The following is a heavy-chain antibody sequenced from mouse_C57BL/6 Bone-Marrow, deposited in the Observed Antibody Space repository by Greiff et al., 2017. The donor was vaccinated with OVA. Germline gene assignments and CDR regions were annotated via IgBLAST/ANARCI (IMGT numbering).Heavy chain of an antibody. Sequence: EVQLQQSGPVLVKPGASVKMSCKASGYTFTDYYMNWVKQSHGKSLEWIGVINPYNGGTSYNQKFKGKATLTVDKSSSTAYMELNSLTSEDSAVYYCARSDYDEGYAMDYWGQGTSVTVSS. D-gene: IGHD2-4*01. J-gene: IGHJ4*01. CDR2: INPYNGGT. CDR1: GYTFTDYY. V-gene: IGHV1-19*01. CDR3: ARSDYDEGYAMDY.